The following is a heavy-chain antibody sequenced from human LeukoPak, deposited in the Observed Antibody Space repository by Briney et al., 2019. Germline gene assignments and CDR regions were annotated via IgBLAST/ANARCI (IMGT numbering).Heavy chain of an antibody. D-gene: IGHD2-21*01. V-gene: IGHV3-23*01. Sequence: GGSLRLSCAASGFTFSDFALRWVRQAPGKGPEWVSGITGNGDNAFYADSVKGRFTTSRDNSKNTLFLQMNSLRAEDTAVYYCAKGGAAYSYDYWGQGTLVIVSS. CDR1: GFTFSDFA. CDR3: AKGGAAYSYDY. J-gene: IGHJ4*02. CDR2: ITGNGDNA.